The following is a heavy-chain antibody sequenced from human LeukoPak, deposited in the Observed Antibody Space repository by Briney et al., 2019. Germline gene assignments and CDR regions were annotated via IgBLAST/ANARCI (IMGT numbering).Heavy chain of an antibody. CDR2: MNPNSGNT. CDR1: GYTFTSYD. Sequence: APVKVSCKASGYTFTSYDINWVRQATGQGLEWMGWMNPNSGNTGYAQKLQGRVTMTTDTSTSTAYMELRSLKSDDTAVYYCASLKNYYDSSGYLVTDAFDIWGQGTMVTVSS. D-gene: IGHD3-22*01. V-gene: IGHV1-8*01. CDR3: ASLKNYYDSSGYLVTDAFDI. J-gene: IGHJ3*02.